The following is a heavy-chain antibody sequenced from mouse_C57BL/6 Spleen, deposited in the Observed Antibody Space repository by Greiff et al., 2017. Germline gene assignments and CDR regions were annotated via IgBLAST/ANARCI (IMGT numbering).Heavy chain of an antibody. D-gene: IGHD3-2*02. J-gene: IGHJ4*01. CDR3: AREGQLRLLYAMDY. Sequence: VQLQQSGAELVKPGASVKISCKASGYAFSSYWMNWVKQRPGKGLEWIGQIYPGDGDTNYNGKFKGKATLTADKSSSTAYMQLSSLTSEDSAVYFCAREGQLRLLYAMDYWGQGTSVTVSS. CDR1: GYAFSSYW. CDR2: IYPGDGDT. V-gene: IGHV1-80*01.